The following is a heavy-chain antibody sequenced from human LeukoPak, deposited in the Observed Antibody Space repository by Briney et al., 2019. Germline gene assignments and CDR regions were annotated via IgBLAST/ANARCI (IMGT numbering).Heavy chain of an antibody. Sequence: ASVKVSCKASGYTFTSYGISWVRQAPGQGLEWMGWISAYNGNTNYAQKLQGRVTMTTDTSTSTAYMELRSLRSDDTAVYYCARVTEMATEGFWFDPWGQGTLVTVSS. CDR2: ISAYNGNT. D-gene: IGHD5-24*01. V-gene: IGHV1-18*01. CDR1: GYTFTSYG. J-gene: IGHJ5*02. CDR3: ARVTEMATEGFWFDP.